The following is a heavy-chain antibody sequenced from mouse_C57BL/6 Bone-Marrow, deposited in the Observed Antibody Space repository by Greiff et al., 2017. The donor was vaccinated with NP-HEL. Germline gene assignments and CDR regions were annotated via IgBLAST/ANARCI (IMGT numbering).Heavy chain of an antibody. CDR1: GYTFTSYW. CDR2: IDPSDSYT. J-gene: IGHJ3*01. Sequence: QVQLQQPGAELVMPGASVKLSCKASGYTFTSYWMHWVKQRPGPGLEWIGEIDPSDSYTNYNQKFKGKSTLTVDKSSSTAYMQLSSLTSEDSAVYYCARWDYGSSPWFAYWGQGTLVTVSA. V-gene: IGHV1-69*01. CDR3: ARWDYGSSPWFAY. D-gene: IGHD1-1*01.